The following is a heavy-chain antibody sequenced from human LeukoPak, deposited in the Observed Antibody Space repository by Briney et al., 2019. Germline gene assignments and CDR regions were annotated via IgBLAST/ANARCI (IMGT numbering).Heavy chain of an antibody. CDR1: GFTFRSYW. CDR3: ANGEVYFDY. Sequence: GGSLRLSCAASGFTFRSYWMSWVRQAPGKGLEWVANIKQDGSEKYYVDSVKGRFTISRDNAKNSLYLQMNSLRAEDTAVYYCANGEVYFDYWGQGTLVTVSS. J-gene: IGHJ4*02. D-gene: IGHD4-17*01. V-gene: IGHV3-7*01. CDR2: IKQDGSEK.